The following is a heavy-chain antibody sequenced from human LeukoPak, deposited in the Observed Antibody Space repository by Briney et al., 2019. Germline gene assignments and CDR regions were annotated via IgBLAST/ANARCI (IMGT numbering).Heavy chain of an antibody. CDR2: IGPTGSDR. D-gene: IGHD1-14*01. V-gene: IGHV3-21*06. CDR3: ATETNGRHYDY. Sequence: SEGSPRLSCTASGLTFSTSGFNWVRQAPGKGLEWVASIGPTGSDRYHADSIKGRFTISRDNANNFLYLQMNSLRAEDTAVYYCATETNGRHYDYWGQGTLLTVSS. J-gene: IGHJ4*02. CDR1: GLTFSTSG.